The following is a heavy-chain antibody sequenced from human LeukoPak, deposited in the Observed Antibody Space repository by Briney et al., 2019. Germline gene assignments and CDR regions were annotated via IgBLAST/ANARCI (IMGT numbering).Heavy chain of an antibody. J-gene: IGHJ4*02. CDR3: AKGTPYSYGYGY. Sequence: GGSLRLSCAASGFTFSSYSMNWVRQAPGKGLEWVSSISSSSSYIYYADSVKGRFTISRDNSKNTLYLQMNSLRAEDTAVYYCAKGTPYSYGYGYWGQGTLVTVSS. CDR2: ISSSSSYI. CDR1: GFTFSSYS. D-gene: IGHD5-18*01. V-gene: IGHV3-21*04.